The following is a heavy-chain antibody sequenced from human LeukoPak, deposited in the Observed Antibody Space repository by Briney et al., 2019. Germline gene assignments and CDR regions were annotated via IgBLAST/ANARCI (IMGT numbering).Heavy chain of an antibody. D-gene: IGHD3-22*01. J-gene: IGHJ4*02. CDR2: INHSGST. CDR3: ARSKAGGYFPFDY. V-gene: IGHV4-34*01. CDR1: GGSFSGYY. Sequence: PSGTLSLTCAVYGGSFSGYYWSWIRQPPGKGLEWIGEINHSGSTNYNPSLKSRVTISVDTSKNQFSLKLSSVTAADTAVYYCARSKAGGYFPFDYWGQGTLVTVSS.